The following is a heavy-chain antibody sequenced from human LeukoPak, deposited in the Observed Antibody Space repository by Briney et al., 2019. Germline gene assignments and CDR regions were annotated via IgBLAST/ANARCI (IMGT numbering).Heavy chain of an antibody. CDR1: GFIFDDHG. Sequence: GRSLRLSCAASGFIFDDHGKHWVRQAPGKGLEWVSGISWSSGIIGYADSVKGRFTISRDNAKNSLDLQMESLRAEDTAVYYCAKDTGSPADAITMEDNAFDIWGQGTMVTVSS. CDR2: ISWSSGII. J-gene: IGHJ3*02. CDR3: AKDTGSPADAITMEDNAFDI. D-gene: IGHD3-3*01. V-gene: IGHV3-9*01.